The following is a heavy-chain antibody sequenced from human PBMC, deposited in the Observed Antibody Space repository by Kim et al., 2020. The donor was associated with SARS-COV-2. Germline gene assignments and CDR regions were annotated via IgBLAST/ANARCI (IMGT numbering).Heavy chain of an antibody. J-gene: IGHJ6*02. CDR3: ARRGTTVTSRRDYYGMDV. Sequence: GESLKISCKGSGYSFTSYWIGWVRQMPGKGLEWMGNIYSGDSDTRYSPFFQGQVTISADKSISTAYLQWSSLKASDTAMYYCARRGTTVTSRRDYYGMDVWGQGTTVTVSS. CDR2: IYSGDSDT. CDR1: GYSFTSYW. V-gene: IGHV5-51*01. D-gene: IGHD4-4*01.